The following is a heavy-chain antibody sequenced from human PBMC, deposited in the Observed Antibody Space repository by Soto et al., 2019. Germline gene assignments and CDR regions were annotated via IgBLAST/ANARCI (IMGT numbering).Heavy chain of an antibody. CDR3: TTSILRWFGESTWDFQH. J-gene: IGHJ1*01. V-gene: IGHV3-15*01. CDR1: GFTFSNAW. Sequence: EVQLVESGGGLVKPGGSLRLSCAASGFTFSNAWMSWVRQAPGKGLEWVGRIKSKTDGGTTDYAAPVKGRFTISRDDSKNTLYLQMNSPKTEDTAVYYCTTSILRWFGESTWDFQHWGQGTLVTVSS. CDR2: IKSKTDGGTT. D-gene: IGHD3-10*01.